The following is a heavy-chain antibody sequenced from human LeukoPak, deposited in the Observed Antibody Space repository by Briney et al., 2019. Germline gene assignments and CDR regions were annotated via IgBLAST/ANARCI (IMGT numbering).Heavy chain of an antibody. D-gene: IGHD3-10*01. CDR2: IYSSGST. CDR1: AGSINKFY. V-gene: IGHV4-4*07. J-gene: IGHJ6*03. CDR3: ARVPLAGRYYYMDV. Sequence: SETLSLTCTVSAGSINKFYWSWIRQPAGKGLEYIGRIYSSGSTNYNTSLKGRVAMSVDMSRNQLSLRLNSVTAADTAVYFCARVPLAGRYYYMDVWGKGTTVTVSS.